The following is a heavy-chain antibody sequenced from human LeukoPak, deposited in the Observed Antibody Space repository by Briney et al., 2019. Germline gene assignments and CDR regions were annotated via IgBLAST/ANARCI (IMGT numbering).Heavy chain of an antibody. CDR1: GFTFSSYA. CDR2: ISGSGGST. Sequence: GGTLRLSCAASGFTFSSYAMSWVRQAPGKGLEWVSAISGSGGSTYYADSVKGRFTISRDNSKNTLYLQMNSLRAEDTAVYYCAKYHSSSWYNWFDPWGQGTLVTVSS. V-gene: IGHV3-23*01. D-gene: IGHD6-13*01. CDR3: AKYHSSSWYNWFDP. J-gene: IGHJ5*02.